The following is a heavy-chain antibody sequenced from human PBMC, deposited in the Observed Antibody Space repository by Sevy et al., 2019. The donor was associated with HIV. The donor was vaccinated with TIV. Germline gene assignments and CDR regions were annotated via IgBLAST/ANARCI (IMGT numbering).Heavy chain of an antibody. D-gene: IGHD2-15*01. Sequence: GGSLRLSCAASGFTFSSFGIHWVRQAPGKGLEWVALISDDGTNKYYAHSVKGRFTISRDNSKNTLYLQMNSLRAEDTAVYYCAKDRLGYCSGATCYACDYWGQGTLVTVSS. CDR2: ISDDGTNK. V-gene: IGHV3-30*18. J-gene: IGHJ4*02. CDR3: AKDRLGYCSGATCYACDY. CDR1: GFTFSSFG.